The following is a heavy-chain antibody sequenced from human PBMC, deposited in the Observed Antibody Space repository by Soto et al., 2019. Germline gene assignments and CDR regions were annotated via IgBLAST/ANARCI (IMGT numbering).Heavy chain of an antibody. CDR1: GFTFSHYW. V-gene: IGHV3-74*01. D-gene: IGHD3-22*01. CDR3: ARVRGGSYPDDAFEI. Sequence: GGSLRLSCAASGFTFSHYWMHWVRQAPGKGLVWVSRINSDATSTNYADSVKGRFTISRDNAKNTVYLQMNSLRVEDTAVYYCARVRGGSYPDDAFEIWGQGTMVTVSS. J-gene: IGHJ3*02. CDR2: INSDATST.